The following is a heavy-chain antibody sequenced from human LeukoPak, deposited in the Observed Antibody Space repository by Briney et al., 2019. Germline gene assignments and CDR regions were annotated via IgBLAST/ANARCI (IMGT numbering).Heavy chain of an antibody. J-gene: IGHJ4*02. D-gene: IGHD2-15*01. CDR2: MNPNSGNT. CDR1: GYTLTSYD. Sequence: ASVKVSCKASGYTLTSYDINWVRQATGQGLEWMGWMNPNSGNTGYAQKFQGRVTITRNTSISTAYMELSSLRSEDTAVYYCARETTVVVAAHYFDYSGQGTLVTVSS. CDR3: ARETTVVVAAHYFDY. V-gene: IGHV1-8*03.